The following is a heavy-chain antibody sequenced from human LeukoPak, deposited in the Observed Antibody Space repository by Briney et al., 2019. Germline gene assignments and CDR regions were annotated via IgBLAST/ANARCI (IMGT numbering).Heavy chain of an antibody. CDR2: ISGSGGNT. V-gene: IGHV3-23*01. D-gene: IGHD1-26*01. CDR1: GFTFSSYA. CDR3: ARRGYHDYSGFDY. J-gene: IGHJ4*02. Sequence: PGGSLRLSCAASGFTFSSYAMSWVRQAPGKGLEWVSAISGSGGNTYYADSVKGRFTISGDNSKNSLYLQMKSLRAEDTALYYCARRGYHDYSGFDYWGQGTLVTVSS.